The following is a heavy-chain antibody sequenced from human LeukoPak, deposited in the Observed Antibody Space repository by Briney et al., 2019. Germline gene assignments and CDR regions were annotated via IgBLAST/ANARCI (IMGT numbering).Heavy chain of an antibody. CDR3: AGSLGYCTSNVCYLKF. CDR2: ISAQHGQT. Sequence: ASVKVSCKTSGYSENFYGITWVRQVAGQGLEWMGWISAQHGQTEYAPNSQDRVTMTTDTYTNTAYMELRSLRSDDTAVYYCAGSLGYCTSNVCYLKFWGQGTLVTVSS. D-gene: IGHD2-8*01. CDR1: GYSENFYG. J-gene: IGHJ4*02. V-gene: IGHV1-18*01.